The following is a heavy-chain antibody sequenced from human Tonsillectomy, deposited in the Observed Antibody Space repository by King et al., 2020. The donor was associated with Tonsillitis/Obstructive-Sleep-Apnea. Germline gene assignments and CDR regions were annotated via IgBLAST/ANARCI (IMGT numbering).Heavy chain of an antibody. CDR3: AVGYCTSTSCFGLDY. V-gene: IGHV3-33*01. Sequence: HVQLVESGGGVVQPGRSLRLSCAASGFTFSSYAMHWVRQAPGKGLEWVAVIWYDGSNKYYADSVKGRFTISRDSSKNTLYLQMSSLRAEDTAVYYCAVGYCTSTSCFGLDYWGQGTLVTVSS. J-gene: IGHJ4*02. CDR1: GFTFSSYA. CDR2: IWYDGSNK. D-gene: IGHD2-2*01.